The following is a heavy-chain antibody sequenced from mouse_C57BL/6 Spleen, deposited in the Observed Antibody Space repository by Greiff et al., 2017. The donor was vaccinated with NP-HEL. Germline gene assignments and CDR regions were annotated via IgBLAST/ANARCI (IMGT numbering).Heavy chain of an antibody. V-gene: IGHV1-53*01. D-gene: IGHD1-1*01. J-gene: IGHJ2*01. CDR2: INPSNGGT. CDR3: AREWGTVARFDY. CDR1: GYTFTSYW. Sequence: QVQLQQPGTELVKPGAAVKLSCKASGYTFTSYWMHWVKQRPGQGLEWIGNINPSNGGTNYNEKFKSKATLTVDKSSSTAYMQLSSLTSEDSAVYYCAREWGTVARFDYWGQGTTLTVSS.